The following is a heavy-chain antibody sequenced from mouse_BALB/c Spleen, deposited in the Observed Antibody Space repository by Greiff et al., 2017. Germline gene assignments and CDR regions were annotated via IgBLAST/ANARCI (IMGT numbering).Heavy chain of an antibody. V-gene: IGHV1-7*01. Sequence: VNLVESGAELAKPGASVKMSCKASGYTFTSYWMHWVKQRPGQGLEWIGYINPSTGYTEYNQKFKDKATLTADKSSSTAYMQLSSLTSEDSAVYYCARGITTDYFDYWGQGTTLTVSS. D-gene: IGHD2-4*01. CDR2: INPSTGYT. CDR3: ARGITTDYFDY. J-gene: IGHJ2*01. CDR1: GYTFTSYW.